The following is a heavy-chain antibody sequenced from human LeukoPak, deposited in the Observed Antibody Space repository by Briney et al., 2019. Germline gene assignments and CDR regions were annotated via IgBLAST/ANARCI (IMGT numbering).Heavy chain of an antibody. Sequence: PGGSLRLSCAASGFTFSTYYMTWVRQAPGKGLEWVSGIFNSGDKTFYADSAKGRFTTSRDNSKNTLYLQMNSLRAEDTAVYYCAKDVVPDSGWDLDYWGQGTLVTVSS. CDR1: GFTFSTYY. J-gene: IGHJ4*02. V-gene: IGHV3-23*01. CDR3: AKDVVPDSGWDLDY. CDR2: IFNSGDKT. D-gene: IGHD6-19*01.